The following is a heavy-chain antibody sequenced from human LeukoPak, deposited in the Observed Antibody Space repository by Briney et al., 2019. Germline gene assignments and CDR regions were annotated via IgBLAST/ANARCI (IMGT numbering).Heavy chain of an antibody. D-gene: IGHD3-3*01. CDR3: ARGLRFLEWFSDAFDI. CDR2: IIPIFGTA. CDR1: GGTFSSYA. V-gene: IGHV1-69*13. Sequence: SVKVSCKASGGTFSSYAISWVRQAPGQGLEWMGGIIPIFGTANYAQKFQGRVTITADESTSTAYMELSSLRSEDTAVYYCARGLRFLEWFSDAFDIWGQGTMVTVSS. J-gene: IGHJ3*02.